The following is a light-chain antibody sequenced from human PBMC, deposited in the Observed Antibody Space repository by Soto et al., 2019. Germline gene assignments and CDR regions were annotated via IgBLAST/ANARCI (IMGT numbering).Light chain of an antibody. V-gene: IGKV1-5*03. Sequence: DMEIYNSRSILSACVGGGVTMTCRASESISNWLAWYQQKLGKAPKLLIYNASNLQSGVPSRFSGTGSGTEFTLTISGLQPDDFATYYCQRYNSHSKTFGQGTKVDTK. CDR2: NAS. CDR3: QRYNSHSKT. J-gene: IGKJ1*01. CDR1: ESISNW.